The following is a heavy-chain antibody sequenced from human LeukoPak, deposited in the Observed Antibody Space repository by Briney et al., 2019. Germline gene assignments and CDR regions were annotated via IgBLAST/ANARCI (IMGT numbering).Heavy chain of an antibody. J-gene: IGHJ4*02. V-gene: IGHV4-59*12. CDR3: VRRGYDSGQEIGDY. CDR2: IYYSGST. D-gene: IGHD5-18*01. CDR1: GGSISGNY. Sequence: SETLSLTCTVSGGSISGNYWSWIRQPPGKGLEWIGYIYYSGSTNYNPSLKTRVAISVDTSKNQFSLRVNSVTAADTAVYYCVRRGYDSGQEIGDYWGQGTLVTVSS.